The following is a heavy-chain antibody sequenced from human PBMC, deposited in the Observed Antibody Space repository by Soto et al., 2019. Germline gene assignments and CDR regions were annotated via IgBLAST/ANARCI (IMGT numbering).Heavy chain of an antibody. Sequence: SETLSLTCAVSGGSISSGGYSWSWIRQPPGKGLEWIGYIYQSGSTYYNPSLKSRVTISVDWSKNQFALELSSVTAADTAVYYCARESRSSRYDGSGYSQFWFFDLWGRGTLVTVSS. CDR3: ARESRSSRYDGSGYSQFWFFDL. V-gene: IGHV4-30-2*01. J-gene: IGHJ2*01. CDR1: GGSISSGGYS. D-gene: IGHD3-22*01. CDR2: IYQSGST.